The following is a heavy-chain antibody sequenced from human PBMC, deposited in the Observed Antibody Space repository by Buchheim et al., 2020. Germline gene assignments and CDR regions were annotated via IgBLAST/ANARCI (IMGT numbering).Heavy chain of an antibody. CDR3: ARLSMRITIFGVVYYFDY. J-gene: IGHJ4*02. Sequence: QVQLQESGPGLVKPSQTLSLTCTVSGGSISSSSYYWGWIRQPPGKGLEWIGSIYYSGSTYYNPSLKSRVTISVDTSKNQFSLKLSSVTAADTAVYYCARLSMRITIFGVVYYFDYWGQGTL. D-gene: IGHD3-3*01. CDR2: IYYSGST. V-gene: IGHV4-39*01. CDR1: GGSISSSSYY.